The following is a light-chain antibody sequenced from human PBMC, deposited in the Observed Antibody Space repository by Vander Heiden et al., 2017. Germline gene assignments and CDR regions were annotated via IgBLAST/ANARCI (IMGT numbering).Light chain of an antibody. V-gene: IGKV3-15*01. J-gene: IGKJ2*01. CDR2: GAS. Sequence: DMVMTQSPATLSVSPGERATLSCRASQSVSTNLAWYQQKPVQAPRLLLYGASSRATGIPARFSGSGSGTDFTLTISSLQSEDFAVYYCQQFSDWPYTFGQGTKLEIK. CDR1: QSVSTN. CDR3: QQFSDWPYT.